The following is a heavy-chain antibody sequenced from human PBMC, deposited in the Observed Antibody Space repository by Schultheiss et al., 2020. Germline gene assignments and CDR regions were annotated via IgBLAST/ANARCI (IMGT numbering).Heavy chain of an antibody. D-gene: IGHD6-19*01. CDR1: GYTFTGYY. V-gene: IGHV1-2*02. J-gene: IGHJ4*02. CDR3: ARTTLSGWYLSY. CDR2: INPNSGGT. Sequence: ASVKVSCKASGYTFTGYYMHWVRQAPGQGLEWMGWINPNSGGTNYAQKFQGRVTMTRDTSISTAYMELSRLRSDDTAVYYCARTTLSGWYLSYWGQGTLVTVSS.